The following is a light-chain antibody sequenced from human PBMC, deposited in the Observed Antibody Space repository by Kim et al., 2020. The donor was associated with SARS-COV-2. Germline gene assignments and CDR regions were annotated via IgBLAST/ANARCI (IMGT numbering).Light chain of an antibody. J-gene: IGLJ3*02. CDR2: RDS. CDR1: NIGSKH. CDR3: QVWDNNTWV. Sequence: SYELTQPLSVSVALGQTASITCGGDNIGSKHVHWYQQNAGQAPVLVIYRDSSRPAEIPERFSGSNSGNTATLTVSRAQAGDEADYYCQVWDNNTWVFGAGTQLTVL. V-gene: IGLV3-9*01.